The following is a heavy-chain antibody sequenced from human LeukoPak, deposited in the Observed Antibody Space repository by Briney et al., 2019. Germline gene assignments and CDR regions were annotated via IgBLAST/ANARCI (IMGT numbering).Heavy chain of an antibody. CDR2: INHSGST. J-gene: IGHJ3*02. CDR1: GGSFSGYY. D-gene: IGHD1-14*01. V-gene: IGHV4-34*01. Sequence: SETLSLTCAVYGGSFSGYYWSWIRQPPGKGLEWIGEINHSGSTNYNPSLKSLDTISVDTPKNQFSLKLSSVTAADTAVYYFARARLGFGTTNAFDIWGQGTMVTVSS. CDR3: ARARLGFGTTNAFDI.